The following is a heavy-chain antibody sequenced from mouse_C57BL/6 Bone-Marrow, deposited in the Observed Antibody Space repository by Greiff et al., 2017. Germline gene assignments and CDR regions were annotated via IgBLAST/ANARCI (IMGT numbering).Heavy chain of an antibody. CDR1: GYTFTSYW. CDR2: IHPNSGST. CDR3: ARYNGYYQYYFDY. D-gene: IGHD2-3*01. V-gene: IGHV1-64*01. J-gene: IGHJ2*01. Sequence: QVQLQQSGAELVKPGASVKLSCKASGYTFTSYWMHWVKQRPGQGLEWIGMIHPNSGSTNYNEKFKSKATLTVDKSSSTAYMQLSSLTSEDSAVYSCARYNGYYQYYFDYWGQGTTLTVSS.